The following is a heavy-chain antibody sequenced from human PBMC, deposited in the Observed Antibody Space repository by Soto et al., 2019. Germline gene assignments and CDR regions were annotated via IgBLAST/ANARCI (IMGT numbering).Heavy chain of an antibody. CDR2: ISYDGSNK. V-gene: IGHV3-30*18. CDR3: AKEEVDTAMVPPSYYYYYGMDV. D-gene: IGHD5-18*01. Sequence: QVQLVESGGGVVQPGRSLRLSCAASGFTFSSYGMHWVRKAPGKGLEWVAVISYDGSNKYYADSVKGRFTISRDNSKNTLYLQMNSLRAEDTAVYYCAKEEVDTAMVPPSYYYYYGMDVWGQGTTVTVSS. J-gene: IGHJ6*02. CDR1: GFTFSSYG.